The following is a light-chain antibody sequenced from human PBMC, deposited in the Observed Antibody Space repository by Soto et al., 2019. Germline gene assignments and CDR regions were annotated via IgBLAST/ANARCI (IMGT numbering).Light chain of an antibody. CDR1: QNINSN. J-gene: IGKJ2*01. V-gene: IGKV3-15*01. CDR3: QQYNNWHT. Sequence: EIVMTQSPATLSVSPGERATLSCRASQNINSNLAWYQQKPGQAPRLLIYGASTRATGVPARFSGSGSGTDFTLTISSLQSEDFAAYFCQQYNNWHTFGQGTKLEIK. CDR2: GAS.